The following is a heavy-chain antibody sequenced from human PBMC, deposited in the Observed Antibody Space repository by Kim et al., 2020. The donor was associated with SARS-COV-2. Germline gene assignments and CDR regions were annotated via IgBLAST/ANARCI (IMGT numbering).Heavy chain of an antibody. J-gene: IGHJ4*02. D-gene: IGHD5-18*01. CDR1: GGTFSSYA. V-gene: IGHV1-69*13. CDR3: ARAGVDTAMVPNY. Sequence: SVKVSCKASGGTFSSYAISWVRQAPGQGLEWMGGIIPIFGTANYAQKFQGRVTITADESKSTAYMELSSLRSEDTAVYYGARAGVDTAMVPNYWGQGTLVTVSS. CDR2: IIPIFGTA.